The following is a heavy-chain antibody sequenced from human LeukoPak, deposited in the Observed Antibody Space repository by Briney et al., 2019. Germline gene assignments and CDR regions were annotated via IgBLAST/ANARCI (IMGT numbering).Heavy chain of an antibody. CDR3: AKDSSGGYSSSPGVFYYFDY. CDR1: GFTFDDYG. D-gene: IGHD6-6*01. J-gene: IGHJ4*02. CDR2: ISWNSGSI. V-gene: IGHV3-9*01. Sequence: GGSLRLSCAASGFTFDDYGMHWVRQAPGKGLEWVSGISWNSGSIDYADSVKGRFTISRDNAKNSLYLQMNRLRAEDTALYYCAKDSSGGYSSSPGVFYYFDYWGQGTLVTVSS.